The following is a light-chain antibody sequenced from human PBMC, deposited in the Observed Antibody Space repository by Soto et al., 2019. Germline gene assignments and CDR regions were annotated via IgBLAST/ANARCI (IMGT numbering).Light chain of an antibody. CDR1: TGAVTSGHF. Sequence: QAVVTQEPSLTVSPGGTVTLTCGSSTGAVTSGHFPYWFQQKPGQAPRTLIYDTTNKHSWTPARFSGSLLGGKAALTLSGAQSDDEAEYYCLLSDGADGVFGGGTKVTVL. V-gene: IGLV7-46*01. J-gene: IGLJ2*01. CDR2: DTT. CDR3: LLSDGADGV.